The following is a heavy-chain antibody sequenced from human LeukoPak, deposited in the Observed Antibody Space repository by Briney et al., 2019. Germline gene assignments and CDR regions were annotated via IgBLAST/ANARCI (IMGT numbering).Heavy chain of an antibody. CDR3: ARNLRLHTPRAFDI. Sequence: GGSLRLSCAGSGFIFSNYWINWVRQAPGQGLEWVANIHEDGSDKYYVDSVRGRFTISRDNAKNSVYLQMSGLRAEDTAMYYCARNLRLHTPRAFDIWGQGTMVTVSA. CDR2: IHEDGSDK. D-gene: IGHD5-24*01. V-gene: IGHV3-7*05. CDR1: GFIFSNYW. J-gene: IGHJ3*02.